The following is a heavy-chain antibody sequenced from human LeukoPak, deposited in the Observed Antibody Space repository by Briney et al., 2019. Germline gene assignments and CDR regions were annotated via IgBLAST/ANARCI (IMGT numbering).Heavy chain of an antibody. CDR3: ARDRLLWFGELLSPSDPPFDY. CDR1: GYTFIGYY. D-gene: IGHD3-10*01. Sequence: ASVKVSCKASGYTFIGYYMHWVRQAPGQGLEWMGWINPNSGGTNFAQKFQGRVTMTRDTSISTAYMELRRLRSHDTAVYYCARDRLLWFGELLSPSDPPFDYWGQGTLVTVSS. CDR2: INPNSGGT. J-gene: IGHJ4*02. V-gene: IGHV1-2*02.